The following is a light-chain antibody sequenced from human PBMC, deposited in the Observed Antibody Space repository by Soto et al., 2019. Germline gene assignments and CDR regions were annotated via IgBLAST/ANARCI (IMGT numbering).Light chain of an antibody. J-gene: IGLJ1*01. CDR3: CSYTSTYPYV. Sequence: QSVLTQPASVSGSPGQSLTISCTGTSGDIGTYYYVSWYQHPPGKAPKLIIYEVSNRPSGVSSRFSGSKSGNTASLTISGLQAEDEADYYCCSYTSTYPYVFGTGTKV. CDR1: SGDIGTYYY. CDR2: EVS. V-gene: IGLV2-14*01.